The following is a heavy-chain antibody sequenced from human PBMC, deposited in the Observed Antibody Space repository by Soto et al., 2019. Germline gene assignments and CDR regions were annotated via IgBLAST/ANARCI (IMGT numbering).Heavy chain of an antibody. Sequence: QVQLVESGGGVVQPGKSLRLSCAASGFTFTNYGIHWVRQAPGKGLLWVGVVSYTGDNRYYADSVRGRFTISRDNSKSTLFLQMDSLRPEDTAVYYCAKDRGMGDYWSGNYYGMDVWGQGTTVTVSS. V-gene: IGHV3-30*18. J-gene: IGHJ6*02. CDR3: AKDRGMGDYWSGNYYGMDV. CDR2: VSYTGDNR. CDR1: GFTFTNYG. D-gene: IGHD3-3*01.